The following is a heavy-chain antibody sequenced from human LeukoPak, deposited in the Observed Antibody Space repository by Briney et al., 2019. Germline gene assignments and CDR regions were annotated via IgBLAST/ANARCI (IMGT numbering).Heavy chain of an antibody. J-gene: IGHJ5*02. CDR3: ARVPGNYDFMTGLNWFDP. CDR2: IYYSGST. D-gene: IGHD3-9*01. Sequence: PSQTLSLTCSVSGGSISNSIYYWTWIRQPPGKGLEWIGYIYYSGSTYYKPSLRSRVTISIGTSKNQFSLKLTSVTAADTAVYYCARVPGNYDFMTGLNWFDPWGQGTLVTVSS. V-gene: IGHV4-30-4*08. CDR1: GGSISNSIYY.